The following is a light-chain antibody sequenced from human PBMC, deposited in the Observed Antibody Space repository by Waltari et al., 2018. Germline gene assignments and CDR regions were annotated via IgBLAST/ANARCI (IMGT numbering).Light chain of an antibody. V-gene: IGLV4-69*01. CDR1: SGHSDYA. Sequence: QLMLTQSPSASASLGASVKLTCTLNSGHSDYAIAWHQQQPEKGPRFLMKVNSDGSYIKGDWIPDRFSGSSSGAERYLTISSLQSEDEADYYCQTGGFGIWVFGGGTKLTVL. CDR2: VNSDGSY. CDR3: QTGGFGIWV. J-gene: IGLJ3*02.